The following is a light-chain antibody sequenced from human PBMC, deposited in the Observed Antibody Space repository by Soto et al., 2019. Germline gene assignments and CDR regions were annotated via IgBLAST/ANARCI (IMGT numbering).Light chain of an antibody. CDR1: SSDVGGYNS. CDR2: EVS. J-gene: IGLJ2*01. V-gene: IGLV2-8*01. CDR3: SSYAGSKNVV. Sequence: QSVLTQPPSASGSPGQSVTISCTGTSSDVGGYNSVSWYQQHPGKAPKLVIYEVSKRPSGVPDRFSASKSDNTASLTVSGLQAEDEADYYCSSYAGSKNVVFGGGTQLTVL.